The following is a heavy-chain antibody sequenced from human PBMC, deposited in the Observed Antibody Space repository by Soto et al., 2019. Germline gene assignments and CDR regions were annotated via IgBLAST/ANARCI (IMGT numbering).Heavy chain of an antibody. Sequence: QVQLVQSGAEVKKPGASVKVSCKASGYTFTSYAMHWVRQAPGQRLEWMGWINAGNGNTKYSQKFQGRVTITRDTSASTAYMELSSLRSEDTAVYYCASAVLDGRYYYGMDVWGQGTTVTVSS. CDR2: INAGNGNT. D-gene: IGHD6-19*01. V-gene: IGHV1-3*01. CDR1: GYTFTSYA. J-gene: IGHJ6*02. CDR3: ASAVLDGRYYYGMDV.